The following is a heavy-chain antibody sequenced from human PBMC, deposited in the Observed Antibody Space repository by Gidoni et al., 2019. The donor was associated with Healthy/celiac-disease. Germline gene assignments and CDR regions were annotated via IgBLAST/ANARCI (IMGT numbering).Heavy chain of an antibody. Sequence: QVQLVQSGAEVKKPGSSVKVSCKASGGTFSSYAISWVRQAPGQGLEWMGRIIPILGIANYAQKFQGRVTITADKSTSTSYMELSSLRSEDTAVYYCARGGAYCSGGSCYSHYFDYWGQGTLVTVSS. V-gene: IGHV1-69*09. J-gene: IGHJ4*02. CDR2: IIPILGIA. D-gene: IGHD2-15*01. CDR1: GGTFSSYA. CDR3: ARGGAYCSGGSCYSHYFDY.